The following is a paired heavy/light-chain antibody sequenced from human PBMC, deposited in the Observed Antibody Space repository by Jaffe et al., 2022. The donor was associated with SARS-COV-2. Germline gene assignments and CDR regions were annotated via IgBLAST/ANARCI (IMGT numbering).Heavy chain of an antibody. V-gene: IGHV3-15*01. J-gene: IGHJ3*02. CDR2: IKSKTDRGTT. CDR1: GFTFSHAW. Sequence: EVQLVESGGGLVKPGGSLRLSCAASGFTFSHAWMSWVRQAPGKGLEWVGRIKSKTDRGTTDYATPVKGRFSISRDDSKNTLYLQMNSLKTDDTAVYFCTWVTGNTLGFDIWGQGTMVTVSS. D-gene: IGHD3-16*01. CDR3: TWVTGNTLGFDI.
Light chain of an antibody. CDR2: TAS. Sequence: DIQMTQSPSSQSASVGDRVTITCRASQSINNYLNWYQQKPGKAPKLLRDTASNMQGGVPSRFSGSGSGTDFTLTISSLQPEDFATYYCQQSYSAPWTFGQGTKVEIK. CDR1: QSINNY. CDR3: QQSYSAPWT. J-gene: IGKJ1*01. V-gene: IGKV1-39*01.